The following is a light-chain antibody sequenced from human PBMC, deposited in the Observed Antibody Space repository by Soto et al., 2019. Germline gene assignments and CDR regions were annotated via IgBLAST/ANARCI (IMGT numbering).Light chain of an antibody. CDR1: NSNIGSNT. CDR2: YDN. CDR3: AAWDDSLNGRV. V-gene: IGLV1-44*01. Sequence: SVLTQPRSASGTPGQRVTISCSGSNSNIGSNTVNWYQQLPGTAPKLLIYYDNLRPSGVPDRISGSKSGTSASLAISGLQSDDEADYYCAAWDDSLNGRVFGTGTKVTVL. J-gene: IGLJ1*01.